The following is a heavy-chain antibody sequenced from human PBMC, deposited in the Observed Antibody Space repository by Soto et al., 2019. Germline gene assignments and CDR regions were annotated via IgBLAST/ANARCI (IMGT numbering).Heavy chain of an antibody. D-gene: IGHD6-19*01. J-gene: IGHJ4*02. V-gene: IGHV3-23*01. Sequence: PGGSLRLSCAASGFTFSSYAMSWVRQAPGKELEWVSAISGSGGSTYYADSVKGRFTISRDNSKNTLYLQMNSLRAEDTAVYYCAKSARLAVAGLPAFVWGQGTLVTVSS. CDR3: AKSARLAVAGLPAFV. CDR1: GFTFSSYA. CDR2: ISGSGGST.